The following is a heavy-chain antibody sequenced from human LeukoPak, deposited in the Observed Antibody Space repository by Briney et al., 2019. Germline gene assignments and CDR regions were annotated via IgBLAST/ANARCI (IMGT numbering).Heavy chain of an antibody. D-gene: IGHD1-26*01. CDR2: INPSGGST. Sequence: ASVKVSCKASGYTFTSYYMHWVRQAPGQGLEWMGIINPSGGSTSYAQKFQGRVTMTRDTSASTAYMELSSLRSEDTAVYYCAGGSYEIGRVYWGQGTLVTVSS. CDR1: GYTFTSYY. J-gene: IGHJ4*02. CDR3: AGGSYEIGRVY. V-gene: IGHV1-46*01.